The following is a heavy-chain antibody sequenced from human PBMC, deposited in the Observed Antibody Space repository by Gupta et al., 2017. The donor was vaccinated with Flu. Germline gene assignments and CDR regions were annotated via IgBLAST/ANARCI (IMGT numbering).Heavy chain of an antibody. CDR2: VRSKVYGGTR. J-gene: IGHJ4*02. V-gene: IGHV3-49*04. CDR3: GRTIPHIDY. D-gene: IGHD1-1*01. Sequence: EVQLGESGGGLVQPGRSLIPSCTASGFTFGDYAASWVRQAPGKGLEGVGFVRSKVYGGTRGYAASARGRFTSSRYDTKSIAYLQVDSRKTEDTAVYNCGRTIPHIDYWGQGTLVTVSS. CDR1: GFTFGDYA.